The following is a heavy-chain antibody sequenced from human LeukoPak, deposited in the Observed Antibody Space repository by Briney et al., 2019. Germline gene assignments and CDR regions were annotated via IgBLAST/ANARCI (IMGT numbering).Heavy chain of an antibody. CDR1: GGSISSYY. J-gene: IGHJ5*02. CDR3: ARVHYGDYSGWFDP. V-gene: IGHV4-59*01. CDR2: IYYSGST. D-gene: IGHD4-17*01. Sequence: SETLSLTCTVSGGSISSYYWSWIRQPPGKGLEWIGYIYYSGSTNYNPSLKSRVTISVDTSKNQFSLKLSSVTAADTAVYYCARVHYGDYSGWFDPWGQGTLVTVSS.